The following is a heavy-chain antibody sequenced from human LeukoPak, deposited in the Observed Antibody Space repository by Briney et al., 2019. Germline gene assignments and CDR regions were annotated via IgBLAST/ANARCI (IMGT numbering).Heavy chain of an antibody. CDR3: ARAGSGSYYMRVDY. CDR2: INWNGCTT. Sequence: GGSLRLSCAASGFTFDDFAMSWVRQAPGKGLEWVSGINWNGCTTGYADSVKGRFTISRDNAENSLYLQMNSLRAEDTALYYCARAGSGSYYMRVDYWGQGTLVTVSS. V-gene: IGHV3-20*04. J-gene: IGHJ4*02. CDR1: GFTFDDFA. D-gene: IGHD3-10*01.